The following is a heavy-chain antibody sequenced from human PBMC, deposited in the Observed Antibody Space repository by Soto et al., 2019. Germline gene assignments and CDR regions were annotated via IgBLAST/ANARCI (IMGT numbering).Heavy chain of an antibody. CDR1: GFAFSTYA. V-gene: IGHV3-23*01. CDR2: ISGGSST. D-gene: IGHD2-2*01. Sequence: GGSLRFSCEASGFAFSTYAMSWVRQAPGKGLEWVSSISGGSSTSYADAVKGRFAISRDNSKNTLYLQMNSLRDEDTAIYYCANMPTTIGYLDLWGRGTLVTVSS. J-gene: IGHJ2*01. CDR3: ANMPTTIGYLDL.